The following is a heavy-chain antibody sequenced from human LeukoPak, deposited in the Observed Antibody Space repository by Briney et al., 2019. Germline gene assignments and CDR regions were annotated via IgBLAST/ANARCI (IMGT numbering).Heavy chain of an antibody. CDR1: GFTFRSYA. D-gene: IGHD3-10*01. Sequence: PGGSLRLSCGTSGFTFRSYAMSWVRQAPGKGLDWVSGISGTGGSTYYADSVKGRLTVSRDNSKNTLYLQMNSLRVEDTAVYYCAKDSTDLLWFGELSIGGMDVWGQGTTVTVSS. CDR3: AKDSTDLLWFGELSIGGMDV. J-gene: IGHJ6*02. CDR2: ISGTGGST. V-gene: IGHV3-23*01.